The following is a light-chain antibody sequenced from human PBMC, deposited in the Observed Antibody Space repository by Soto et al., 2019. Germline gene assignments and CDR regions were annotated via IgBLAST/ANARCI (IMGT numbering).Light chain of an antibody. V-gene: IGKV3D-20*01. CDR2: DAS. CDR1: QSVSSTY. CDR3: QHYGNYFT. Sequence: EIVLTQSPGTLSLSPGERATLSCGASQSVSSTYIAWYQQRPGLAPRLLIYDASFRASGVPDRFSGSGSGTDFTLTISRLEPEDFAVYYCQHYGNYFTFGGGTKVDIK. J-gene: IGKJ4*01.